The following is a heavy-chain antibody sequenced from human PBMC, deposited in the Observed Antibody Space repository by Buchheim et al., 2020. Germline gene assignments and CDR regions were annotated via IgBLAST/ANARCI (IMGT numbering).Heavy chain of an antibody. J-gene: IGHJ4*02. D-gene: IGHD3-10*01. V-gene: IGHV4-4*02. CDR3: AKVTSGSPSLDC. CDR1: GGSISSAYW. Sequence: QVQLQESGPGLVKPSGTLSLTCAVSGGSISSAYWWNWVRQPPGKGLEWLGEIYHSGSTNYNPSLKSRVTISVDPSKSQFFLRLTSVTAADTAVYYCAKVTSGSPSLDCWGQGTL. CDR2: IYHSGST.